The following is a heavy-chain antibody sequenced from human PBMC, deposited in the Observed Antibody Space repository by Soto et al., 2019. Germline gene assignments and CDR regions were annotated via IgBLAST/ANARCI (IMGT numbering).Heavy chain of an antibody. Sequence: PSETLSLTCTVSGGSISSGGYYWSWIRQHPWKGLEWIGYIYYSGSTYYNPSLKSRVTISVDTSKNQFSLKLSSVTAADTAVYYCARDNGYCSGGSCYDNWFDPWGQGXLVTVYS. CDR2: IYYSGST. D-gene: IGHD2-15*01. CDR1: GGSISSGGYY. V-gene: IGHV4-31*03. CDR3: ARDNGYCSGGSCYDNWFDP. J-gene: IGHJ5*02.